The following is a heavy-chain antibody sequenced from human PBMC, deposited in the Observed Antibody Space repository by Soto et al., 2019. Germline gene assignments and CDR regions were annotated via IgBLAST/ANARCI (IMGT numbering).Heavy chain of an antibody. V-gene: IGHV4-34*01. CDR3: ARGRITMLH. CDR1: DGTSSGYY. J-gene: IGHJ4*02. D-gene: IGHD3-10*02. Sequence: TETLPLTGNGYDGTSSGYYWSWVRQPPGKGLEWIGEINPSGSTNYNPSLKSRVTISVDTSNNQFSLNVNSVTAADTAVYYCARGRITMLHWGQGTLVTVPQ. CDR2: INPSGST.